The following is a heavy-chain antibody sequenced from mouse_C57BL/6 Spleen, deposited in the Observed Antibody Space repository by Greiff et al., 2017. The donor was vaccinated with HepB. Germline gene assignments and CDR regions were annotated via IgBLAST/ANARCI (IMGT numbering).Heavy chain of an antibody. V-gene: IGHV1-15*01. Sequence: QVQLKQSGAELVRPGASVTLSCKASGYTFTDYEMHWVKQTPVHGLEWIGAIDPETGGTAYNQKFKGKAILTADKSSSTAYMELRSLTSEDSAVYYCTRDVLYYFDYWGQGTTLTVSS. CDR1: GYTFTDYE. J-gene: IGHJ2*01. CDR2: IDPETGGT. CDR3: TRDVLYYFDY.